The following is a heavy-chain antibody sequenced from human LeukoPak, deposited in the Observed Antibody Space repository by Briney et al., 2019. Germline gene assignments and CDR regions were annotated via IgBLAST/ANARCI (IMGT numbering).Heavy chain of an antibody. V-gene: IGHV3-30*02. CDR1: AFTFNTYS. Sequence: GGSLRLSCAASAFTFNTYSMNWVRQAPGKGLEWVAFIRYDGSNKYYADSVKGRFTISRDNSKNTLYLQMNSLRAEDTAVYYCAKDPREPTGYWGQGTLVTVSS. CDR3: AKDPREPTGY. CDR2: IRYDGSNK. J-gene: IGHJ4*02. D-gene: IGHD1-14*01.